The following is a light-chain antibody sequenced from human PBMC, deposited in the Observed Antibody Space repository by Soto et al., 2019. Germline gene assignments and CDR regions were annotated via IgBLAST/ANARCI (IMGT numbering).Light chain of an antibody. J-gene: IGKJ2*01. V-gene: IGKV2-28*01. CDR2: LGS. CDR1: QSLLHSNGYNY. CDR3: MQALQTPYT. Sequence: DIVMTQSPLSLPVTPGEPASISCRSSQSLLHSNGYNYLDWYLQKPGQSPQLLIYLGSNRASGVPDRFSGSGSGTDFTLNISRVEAEDVWVYYCMQALQTPYTFGQGTKLEIK.